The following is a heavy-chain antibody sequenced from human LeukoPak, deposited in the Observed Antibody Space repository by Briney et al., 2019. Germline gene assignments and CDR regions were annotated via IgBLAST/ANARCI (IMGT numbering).Heavy chain of an antibody. CDR1: GFTFSNYW. J-gene: IGHJ3*02. Sequence: PGGSLRLSCAASGFTFSNYWMTWVRQAPGKGLEWVANIKQDGSEKYYVDSVKGRFTTSRDNAKISLFLEMKSLRAEDTAVYYCARSLYDSWTGYHHGSDIWGQGTMVTVSS. CDR3: ARSLYDSWTGYHHGSDI. CDR2: IKQDGSEK. V-gene: IGHV3-7*01. D-gene: IGHD3-3*01.